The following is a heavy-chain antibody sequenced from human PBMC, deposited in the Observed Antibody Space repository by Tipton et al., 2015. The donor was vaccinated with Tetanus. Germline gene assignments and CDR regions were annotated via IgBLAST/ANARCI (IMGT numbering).Heavy chain of an antibody. D-gene: IGHD6-13*01. V-gene: IGHV1-8*01. J-gene: IGHJ4*02. CDR2: MNPNTGHA. CDR3: ARGNRGSSWYL. CDR1: AYAFTSYD. Sequence: QSGPEVKKPGASVKISCKAFAYAFTSYDLNWVRQATGQGLEWLGYMNPNTGHAGYAQKFQGRVTMTSNISITTAYMELRNLRSDDTAVYFCARGNRGSSWYLWGQRSLVTVSS.